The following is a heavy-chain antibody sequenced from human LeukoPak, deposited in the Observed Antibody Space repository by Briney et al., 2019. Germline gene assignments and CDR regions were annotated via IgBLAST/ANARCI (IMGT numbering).Heavy chain of an antibody. V-gene: IGHV4-34*01. Sequence: PSETLSLTCAVHGGSFSGYHWNWIRQSPGKGLEWIGDINDRGHTNYNPTLESRITISVDTSKKQFSLNLSSVTAADTAVYYCARDPTTVVTTPYYFDFWGQGTLVTVSS. CDR1: GGSFSGYH. D-gene: IGHD4-23*01. CDR3: ARDPTTVVTTPYYFDF. CDR2: INDRGHT. J-gene: IGHJ4*02.